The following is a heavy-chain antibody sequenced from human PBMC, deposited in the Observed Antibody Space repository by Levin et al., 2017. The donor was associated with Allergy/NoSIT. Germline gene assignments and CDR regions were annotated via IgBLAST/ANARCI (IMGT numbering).Heavy chain of an antibody. Sequence: PGGSLRLSCAASGFSFSTSWMAWVRQAPGKGLEWVANINEDGQKKYYVKSVRGRFTVSRDDAKKSVYLHMSSLRAEDTGVYFCARDVGGNATGGWGQGTLVIVSS. J-gene: IGHJ1*01. CDR1: GFSFSTSW. V-gene: IGHV3-7*01. CDR3: ARDVGGNATGG. D-gene: IGHD1-14*01. CDR2: INEDGQKK.